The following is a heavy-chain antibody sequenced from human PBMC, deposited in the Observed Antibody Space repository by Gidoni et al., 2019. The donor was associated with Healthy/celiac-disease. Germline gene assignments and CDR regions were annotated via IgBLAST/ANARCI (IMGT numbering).Heavy chain of an antibody. CDR2: ISSGGST. J-gene: IGHJ6*02. D-gene: IGHD4-17*01. V-gene: IGHV3-53*02. CDR3: ARESEGSLRNYYYYGMDV. Sequence: EVQLVATGGGLIQPGGSLRLSCAASGFTVSSHYMSWVRQAPGKGLEWVSVISSGGSTYYADSVKGRFTISRDNSKNTLYLQMNSLRAEDTAVYYCARESEGSLRNYYYYGMDVWGQGTTVTVSS. CDR1: GFTVSSHY.